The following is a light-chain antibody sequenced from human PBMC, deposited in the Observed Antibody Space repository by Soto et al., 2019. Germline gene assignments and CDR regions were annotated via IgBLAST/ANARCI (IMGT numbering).Light chain of an antibody. CDR3: CSYAGSSNV. V-gene: IGLV2-23*01. CDR1: SSDVGSYNL. CDR2: EGS. Sequence: QSALTQPASVSGSPGQSITISCTGTSSDVGSYNLVSWYQQHPGKAPKLMIYEGSKRPSGVSNRFSGSKSGNTASLTISGLQAEDEADYHCCSYAGSSNVFGTGTKVTGL. J-gene: IGLJ1*01.